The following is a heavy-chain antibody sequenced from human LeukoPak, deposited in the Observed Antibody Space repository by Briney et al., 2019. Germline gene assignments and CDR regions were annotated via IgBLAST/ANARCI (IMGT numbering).Heavy chain of an antibody. Sequence: ASLKVSCKASGYTXSXYGISXXXXXPGQGLEWMGWISAYNGNTNFAQEFQGRVTMTTDTSTSTASMELRSLRSDDTAVYYCARDQGIYNHRIIDSWGQGTLVTVSS. V-gene: IGHV1-18*01. CDR1: GYTXSXYG. CDR3: ARDQGIYNHRIIDS. CDR2: ISAYNGNT. J-gene: IGHJ4*02. D-gene: IGHD5-12*01.